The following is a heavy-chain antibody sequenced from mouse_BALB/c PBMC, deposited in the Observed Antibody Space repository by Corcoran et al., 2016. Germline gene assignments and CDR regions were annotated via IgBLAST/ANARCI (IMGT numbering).Heavy chain of an antibody. D-gene: IGHD2-4*01. CDR3: ARVITTKGNYAMDY. CDR1: GFNIKDTY. Sequence: EVQLQQSGAELVKPGASVKLSCTASGFNIKDTYMHWVKQRPEQGLGWIGRIDPANGNTKYDPKFQGKATITADTSSNTAYLQLSSLTSEDTAVYDCARVITTKGNYAMDYWGQGTSVTVSS. V-gene: IGHV14-3*02. CDR2: IDPANGNT. J-gene: IGHJ4*01.